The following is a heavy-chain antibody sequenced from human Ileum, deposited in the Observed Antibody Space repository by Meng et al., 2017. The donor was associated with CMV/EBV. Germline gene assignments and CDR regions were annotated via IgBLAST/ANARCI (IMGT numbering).Heavy chain of an antibody. CDR1: GFTFNIFA. CDR3: ARYCSSTSCYVGGGMDV. CDR2: VSPDGGNS. Sequence: GESLKISCAAFGFTFNIFAIHWVRQTPGKGLEWVGFVSPDGGNSFFAGSVRGRFTVSRDNSENTVYLHMNSLRVEDTAVYYCARYCSSTSCYVGGGMDVWGQGTTVTVSS. D-gene: IGHD2-2*01. J-gene: IGHJ6*02. V-gene: IGHV3-30*04.